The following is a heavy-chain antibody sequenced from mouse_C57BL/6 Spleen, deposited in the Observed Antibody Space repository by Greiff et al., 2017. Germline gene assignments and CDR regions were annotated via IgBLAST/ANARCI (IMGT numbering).Heavy chain of an antibody. D-gene: IGHD1-1*01. CDR3: ARGGYGSSYEDAMDY. CDR1: GYTFTSYG. J-gene: IGHJ4*01. V-gene: IGHV1-58*01. CDR2: IYIGNGYT. Sequence: EVKVVESGAELVRPGSSVKMSCKTSGYTFTSYGINWVKQRPGQGLEWIGYIYIGNGYTEYNEKFKGKATLTSDTSSSTAYMQLSSLTSEDSAIYFCARGGYGSSYEDAMDYWGQGTSVTVSS.